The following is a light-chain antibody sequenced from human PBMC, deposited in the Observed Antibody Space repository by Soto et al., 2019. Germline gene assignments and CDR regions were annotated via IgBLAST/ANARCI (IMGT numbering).Light chain of an antibody. V-gene: IGLV2-11*01. CDR3: CSYTGSYSYV. CDR1: SSDVGGYSY. CDR2: DVT. J-gene: IGLJ1*01. Sequence: QSALTQPDSVSGSPGQSVTISCTGTSSDVGGYSYVSWYQQHPGKAPQLIIYDVTERPSGVPDRFSGSKSGNTASLTISGLQAEDEADYYCCSYTGSYSYVFGIGTKVPS.